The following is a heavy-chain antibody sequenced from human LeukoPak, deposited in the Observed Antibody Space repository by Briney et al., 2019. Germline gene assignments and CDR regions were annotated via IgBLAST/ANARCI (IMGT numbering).Heavy chain of an antibody. CDR3: AREIAAAGTFRFDP. CDR1: GFTFSSYW. V-gene: IGHV3-7*03. Sequence: GGSLRLSCAASGFTFSSYWMNWARQAPGKGLEWVASINHNGNVNYYVDSVKGRFTISRDNAKNSLYLQMSNLRAEDTAVYYCAREIAAAGTFRFDPWGQGTLVTVSS. D-gene: IGHD6-13*01. CDR2: INHNGNVN. J-gene: IGHJ5*02.